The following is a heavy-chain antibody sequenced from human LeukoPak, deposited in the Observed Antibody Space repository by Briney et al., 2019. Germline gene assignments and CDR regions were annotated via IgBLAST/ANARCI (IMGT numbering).Heavy chain of an antibody. CDR2: IHTSGTT. V-gene: IGHV4-4*07. D-gene: IGHD3-10*01. J-gene: IGHJ6*03. CDR3: ARMPPVRGLRNLYFYYYMDV. CDR1: GASIDSYY. Sequence: PSETLSLTCTVSGASIDSYYWSWVRQPAGQSPEWIGRIHTSGTTNYNPSFKSRVIMSLDKPNNQFSLNVSSVPAADTGVYYCARMPPVRGLRNLYFYYYMDVWGRGTTVTVSS.